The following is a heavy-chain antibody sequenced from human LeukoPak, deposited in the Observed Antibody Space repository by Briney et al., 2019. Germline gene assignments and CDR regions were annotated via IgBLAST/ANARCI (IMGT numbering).Heavy chain of an antibody. CDR1: GFTFSSYA. D-gene: IGHD3-10*01. J-gene: IGHJ4*02. CDR3: AKGWDYYGSGSYSDY. Sequence: SGGSLRLSCAASGFTFSSYAMRWVRQAPGKGLEWVSSISGSGGSTYYADSVKGRFTISRDNSKNTLYLQMNSLRAEDTAVYYCAKGWDYYGSGSYSDYWGQGTLVTVSS. CDR2: ISGSGGST. V-gene: IGHV3-23*01.